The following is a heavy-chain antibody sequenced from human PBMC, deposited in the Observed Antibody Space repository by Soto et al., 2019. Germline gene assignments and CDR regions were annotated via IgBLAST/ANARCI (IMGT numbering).Heavy chain of an antibody. CDR3: ARHGAYYDSSGYPYYYFDY. Sequence: QVTLKESGPVLVKPTETLTLTCTVSGFSLSYARVGVSWIRQPPGEALEWLAHIFWNDEKSYSTSLKSRLTISKDTSKSQVVLAMTNMDPVDTATYYCARHGAYYDSSGYPYYYFDYWGQGILVTVPS. CDR1: GFSLSYARVG. V-gene: IGHV2-26*01. J-gene: IGHJ4*02. D-gene: IGHD3-22*01. CDR2: IFWNDEK.